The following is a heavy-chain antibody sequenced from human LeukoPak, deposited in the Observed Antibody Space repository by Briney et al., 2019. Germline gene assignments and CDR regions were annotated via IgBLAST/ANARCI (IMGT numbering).Heavy chain of an antibody. CDR3: ARRTLYSSGWYTLYYFDY. J-gene: IGHJ4*02. V-gene: IGHV4-39*01. CDR2: IYYSGST. D-gene: IGHD6-19*01. CDR1: GGSISSSSHY. Sequence: SETLSLTCTVSGGSISSSSHYWGWIRQPPGKGLEWIGSIYYSGSTYYNPSLKSRVTISVDTSKNQFSLKLSSVTAADTAVYYCARRTLYSSGWYTLYYFDYWGQGTLVTVSS.